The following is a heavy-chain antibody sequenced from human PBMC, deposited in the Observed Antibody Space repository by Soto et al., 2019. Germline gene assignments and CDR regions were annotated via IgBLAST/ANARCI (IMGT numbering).Heavy chain of an antibody. CDR3: ASTNSRSYYMDV. D-gene: IGHD6-13*01. CDR1: GFTFSSYT. J-gene: IGHJ6*03. V-gene: IGHV3-21*01. CDR2: ISSSSSYI. Sequence: EVQLVESGGGVVKPGGPLRLSCPASGFTFSSYTRTWDRRAPGKGWVGVSSISSSSSYIYHADSVKGRFTISRDNAKNSLYLQMSSLRAEDTAVYYCASTNSRSYYMDVWGKGTTVTVSS.